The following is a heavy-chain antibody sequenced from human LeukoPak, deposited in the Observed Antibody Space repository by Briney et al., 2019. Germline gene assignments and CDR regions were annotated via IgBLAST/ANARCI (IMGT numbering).Heavy chain of an antibody. Sequence: GRFLRLSCAASGFTFSSYAMHWVRQAPGKGLEWVAVISYDGSNKYYADSVKGRFTISRDNSKNTLDLQMNSLRDEDTGVYYCARIYRSGSYSGYYYYYGMDVWGQGTTVTVSS. CDR2: ISYDGSNK. CDR1: GFTFSSYA. D-gene: IGHD1-26*01. J-gene: IGHJ6*02. V-gene: IGHV3-30-3*01. CDR3: ARIYRSGSYSGYYYYYGMDV.